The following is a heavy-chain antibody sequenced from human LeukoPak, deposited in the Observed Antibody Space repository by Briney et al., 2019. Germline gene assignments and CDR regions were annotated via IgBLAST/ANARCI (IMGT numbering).Heavy chain of an antibody. J-gene: IGHJ5*02. D-gene: IGHD2-15*01. V-gene: IGHV1-46*01. Sequence: ASVTVSCTASGYTFTGHYMHWVRQAPGQGLVWMGLINPSGTGTLYTQKFQGSVTMTRDTSTSTDYMELSSLRSEDTAVYYCARDNSYGDITWWFDPWGQGTLVTVSS. CDR3: ARDNSYGDITWWFDP. CDR1: GYTFTGHY. CDR2: INPSGTGT.